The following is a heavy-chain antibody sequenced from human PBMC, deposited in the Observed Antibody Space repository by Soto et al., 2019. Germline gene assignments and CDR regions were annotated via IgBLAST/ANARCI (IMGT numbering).Heavy chain of an antibody. V-gene: IGHV4-59*08. Sequence: SETLSLTCNVACGSIRYLYWRWILQTPGKGLEWIGYGHSNGISKYNPSLESRVLISVDTSKSLFSLKVSSVTAAETAVYYCARSFTEPYFFDFWGQGTLVTVSS. J-gene: IGHJ4*02. CDR2: GHSNGIS. CDR3: ARSFTEPYFFDF. CDR1: CGSIRYLY.